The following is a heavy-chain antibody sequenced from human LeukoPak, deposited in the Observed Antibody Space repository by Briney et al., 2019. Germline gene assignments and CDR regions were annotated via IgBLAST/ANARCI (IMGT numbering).Heavy chain of an antibody. CDR2: ISSSSSYI. V-gene: IGHV3-21*01. D-gene: IGHD2-2*01. J-gene: IGHJ4*02. CDR1: GFAFSSYG. Sequence: GGSLRLSCAASGFAFSSYGMHWVRQAPGKGLEWVSSISSSSSYIYYADSVKGRFTISRDNAKNSLYLQMNSLRAEDTAVYYCARVSDCSSTSCYQTPDFDYWGQGTLVTVSS. CDR3: ARVSDCSSTSCYQTPDFDY.